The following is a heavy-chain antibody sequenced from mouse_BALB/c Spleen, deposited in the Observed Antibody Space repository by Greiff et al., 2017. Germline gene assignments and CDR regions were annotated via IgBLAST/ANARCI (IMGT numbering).Heavy chain of an antibody. CDR1: GFTFSDYY. J-gene: IGHJ4*01. CDR3: AREGYYGNYPYAMDY. CDR2: ISDGGSYT. V-gene: IGHV5-4*02. D-gene: IGHD2-1*01. Sequence: EVQPVESGGGLVKPGGFLKLSCAASGFTFSDYYMYWVRQTPEKRLEWVATISDGGSYTYYPDSVKGRFTISRDNAKNNLYLQMSSLKSEDTAMYYCAREGYYGNYPYAMDYWGQGTSVTVS.